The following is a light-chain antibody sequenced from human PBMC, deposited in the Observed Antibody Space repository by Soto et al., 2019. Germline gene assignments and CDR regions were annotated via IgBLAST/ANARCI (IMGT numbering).Light chain of an antibody. CDR3: QKYGSSPPYT. Sequence: EIVLTQSPDTLSLSPGERATLACRASRTFASSYLAWYQQKPGQAPRLLIYAASTRATGIPDRFSGSGSGADFSLTISRLEPEDSAVYYCQKYGSSPPYTFGQGNKLEIK. CDR2: AAS. V-gene: IGKV3-20*01. CDR1: RTFASSY. J-gene: IGKJ2*01.